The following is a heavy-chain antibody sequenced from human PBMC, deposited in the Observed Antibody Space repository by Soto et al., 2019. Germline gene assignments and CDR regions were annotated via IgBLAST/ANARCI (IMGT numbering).Heavy chain of an antibody. V-gene: IGHV1-46*01. J-gene: IGHJ4*02. CDR1: GYTFTSYY. Sequence: GASVKVSCKASGYTFTSYYMHWVRQAPGQGLEWMGIINPSGGSTSYAQKFQGRVTMTRDTSTSTVYMELSSLRSEDTAVYYCAVTYGSGSYIPTRKYSGSDYPLYFDYWGQGTLVTVSS. CDR3: AVTYGSGSYIPTRKYSGSDYPLYFDY. D-gene: IGHD3-10*01. CDR2: INPSGGST.